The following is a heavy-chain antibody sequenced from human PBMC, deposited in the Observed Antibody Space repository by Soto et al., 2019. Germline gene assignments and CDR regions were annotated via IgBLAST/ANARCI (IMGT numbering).Heavy chain of an antibody. CDR1: GFTFNGAW. CDR3: AADLPDWGAYAFDY. CDR2: VNSKVDGETI. J-gene: IGHJ4*02. D-gene: IGHD3-16*01. Sequence: EVQLVESGGGLVEPGGSLRLSCAASGFTFNGAWMNWVRQGPGKGLEWVGRVNSKVDGETIDYAAPVKGRFTISRDDSRNTVYLQMNSLSTEDTAMYYCAADLPDWGAYAFDYWGQGALVTVSS. V-gene: IGHV3-15*07.